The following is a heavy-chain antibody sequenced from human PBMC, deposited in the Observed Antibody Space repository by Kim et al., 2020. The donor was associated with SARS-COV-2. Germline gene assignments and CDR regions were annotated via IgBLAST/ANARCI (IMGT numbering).Heavy chain of an antibody. D-gene: IGHD5-12*01. CDR3: ARDSPSIGGYDWWYFDY. J-gene: IGHJ4*02. Sequence: LQGRVTMTTDTSTSTAYMELRSLRSDDTAVYYCARDSPSIGGYDWWYFDYWGQGTLVTVSS. V-gene: IGHV1-18*01.